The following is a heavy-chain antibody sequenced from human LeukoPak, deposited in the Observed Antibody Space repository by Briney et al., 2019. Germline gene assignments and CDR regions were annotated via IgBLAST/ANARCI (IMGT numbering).Heavy chain of an antibody. CDR3: ARVEQWPRTFDI. CDR2: IYYSGST. Sequence: PSQTLSLTCTVSGGSISSGGYYWSWIRQHPGKGLEWIGYIYYSGSTYYNPSLKSRVTISVDTSKNQFSLKLSSVTAADTAVYYCARVEQWPRTFDIWGQGTMVTASS. V-gene: IGHV4-31*03. J-gene: IGHJ3*02. D-gene: IGHD6-19*01. CDR1: GGSISSGGYY.